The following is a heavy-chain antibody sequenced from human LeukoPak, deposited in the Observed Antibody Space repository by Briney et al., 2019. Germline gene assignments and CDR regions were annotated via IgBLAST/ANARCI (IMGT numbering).Heavy chain of an antibody. CDR3: ARDPSRGYNYGYGDY. J-gene: IGHJ4*02. CDR2: IKQDRSEK. CDR1: GFTLSTYW. V-gene: IGHV3-7*01. D-gene: IGHD5-18*01. Sequence: GGSLRLSCAASGFTLSTYWMSWVRQAPGKGLEWVAHIKQDRSEKYYVDSVKGRSTIARDNAKNSLYLQMNSLRAEDTAVYYCARDPSRGYNYGYGDYWGQGTLVIVSS.